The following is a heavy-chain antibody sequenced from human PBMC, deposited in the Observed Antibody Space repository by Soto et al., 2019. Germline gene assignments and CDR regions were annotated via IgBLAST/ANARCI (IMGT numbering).Heavy chain of an antibody. CDR3: AHIYDSSGYSPY. V-gene: IGHV2-5*02. D-gene: IGHD3-22*01. CDR2: IYWDDDK. CDR1: GFSLSTSGVG. J-gene: IGHJ4*02. Sequence: QITLKESGPTLVKPTQTLTLTCTFSGFSLSTSGVGVGWIRQPPGKAMEWLALIYWDDDKRYSPSLKSRLTITKDTSKNQVVLTMTNMDPVDTDTYSCAHIYDSSGYSPYWGQGTLVTVSS.